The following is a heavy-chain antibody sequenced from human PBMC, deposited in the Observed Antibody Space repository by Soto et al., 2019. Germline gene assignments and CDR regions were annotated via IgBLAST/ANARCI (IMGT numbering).Heavy chain of an antibody. CDR2: INPNSGGT. D-gene: IGHD3-10*01. CDR3: ARVGKFYYYGSRSDYYYGMDV. Sequence: ASVKVSCKASGYTFTGYYMHWVRQAPGQGLEWMGWINPNSGGTNYAQKFQGRVTMTRDTSISTAYMELSRLRSDDTAVYYCARVGKFYYYGSRSDYYYGMDVWGQGTTVTVSS. J-gene: IGHJ6*02. V-gene: IGHV1-2*02. CDR1: GYTFTGYY.